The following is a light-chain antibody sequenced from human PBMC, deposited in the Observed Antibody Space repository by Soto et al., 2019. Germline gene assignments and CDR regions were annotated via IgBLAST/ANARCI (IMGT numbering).Light chain of an antibody. Sequence: DIQLTQSPSFLSASVGDRVTITCRASQGISSCLAWYQQRPRKAPNLQIYSSSTLQSGVPSRYSGSGSGTEFTLTLSSLQPADFATYDCQLLITYPFPFGPGTNVDIK. CDR3: QLLITYPFP. V-gene: IGKV1-9*01. CDR1: QGISSC. CDR2: SSS. J-gene: IGKJ3*01.